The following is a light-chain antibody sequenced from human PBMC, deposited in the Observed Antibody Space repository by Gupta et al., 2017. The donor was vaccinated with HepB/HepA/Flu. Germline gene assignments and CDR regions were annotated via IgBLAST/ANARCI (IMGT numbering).Light chain of an antibody. V-gene: IGLV3-9*01. J-gene: IGLJ2*01. CDR1: NIGSKN. Sequence: SYELTQPLSVSVALGQTARITYGGRNIGSKNVHWYQQKPGQAPVLVIYGYNNGPSDIPERFSASNSGITATLTINRAQAGDEADYYCQVWGSNTVIFGGGTKLTVL. CDR3: QVWGSNTVI. CDR2: GYN.